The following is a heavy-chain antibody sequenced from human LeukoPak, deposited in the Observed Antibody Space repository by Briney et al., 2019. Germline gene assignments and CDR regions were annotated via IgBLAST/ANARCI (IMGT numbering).Heavy chain of an antibody. Sequence: PVGSLRLSCAASGFPFSSYWMHWVRQAPGKGLVWVSRINRDGSTTNYADSVKGRFTISRDNAKNTLYLQINSLRADDTAVYYCARSRWLDAFDYWGQGTLVTVSS. J-gene: IGHJ4*02. CDR3: ARSRWLDAFDY. CDR2: INRDGSTT. V-gene: IGHV3-74*01. CDR1: GFPFSSYW. D-gene: IGHD6-19*01.